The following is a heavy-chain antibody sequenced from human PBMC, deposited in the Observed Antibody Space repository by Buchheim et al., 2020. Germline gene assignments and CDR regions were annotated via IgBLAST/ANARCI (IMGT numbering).Heavy chain of an antibody. V-gene: IGHV4-34*01. Sequence: QVQLQQWGAGLLRPSETLSLTCAVYGGSFCGYYWSWIRQPPGKGLEWIGEINHSGSTNYNPSLKSRVTISVDTSTNQFSRKLSSVTAADTAVYYCARGLLPRGVSSSGYWGQGTL. CDR3: ARGLLPRGVSSSGY. D-gene: IGHD6-6*01. CDR2: INHSGST. J-gene: IGHJ4*02. CDR1: GGSFCGYY.